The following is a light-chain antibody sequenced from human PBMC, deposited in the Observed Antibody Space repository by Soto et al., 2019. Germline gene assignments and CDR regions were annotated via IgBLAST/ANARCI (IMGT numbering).Light chain of an antibody. Sequence: DIQMTQSPSTVSAYVGDSVTITCLASQSITTWLAWYQQRPGKAPKLLIYDVSSLQSGVPSRFSGSGSGTEFTLTISSLQPDDFATYYCQQYNSSSPETFGQGTKVDIK. J-gene: IGKJ1*01. V-gene: IGKV1-5*01. CDR2: DVS. CDR1: QSITTW. CDR3: QQYNSSSPET.